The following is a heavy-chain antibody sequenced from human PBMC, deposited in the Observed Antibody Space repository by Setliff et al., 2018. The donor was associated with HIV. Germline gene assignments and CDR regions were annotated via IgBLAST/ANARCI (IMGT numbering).Heavy chain of an antibody. CDR1: GFTFNNAW. J-gene: IGHJ3*02. CDR3: TNRGSQGAFDI. V-gene: IGHV3-15*01. CDR2: IRSKTDGGAI. D-gene: IGHD1-26*01. Sequence: GESLKISCGASGFTFNNAWMSWVRQAPGKGPEWVGRIRSKTDGGAIDYAAPVKGRFTISRDDSKNTLYLQMNSLKTEDTAVYYCTNRGSQGAFDIWGQGTMVTVSS.